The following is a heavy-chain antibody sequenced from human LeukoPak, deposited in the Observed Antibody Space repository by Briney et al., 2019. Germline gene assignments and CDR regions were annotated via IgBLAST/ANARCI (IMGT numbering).Heavy chain of an antibody. J-gene: IGHJ6*03. CDR3: ASGDFWSGYRYYYYYYYMDV. D-gene: IGHD3-3*01. V-gene: IGHV1-69*13. CDR2: IIPIFGTA. CDR1: GGTFSSYA. Sequence: SVKVSCKASGGTFSSYAISWVRQAPGQGLEWMGGIIPIFGTANYAQKFQGRVTITADESTSTAYMELSSLRSEDTAVYYCASGDFWSGYRYYYYYYYMDVWGKGTTVTVSS.